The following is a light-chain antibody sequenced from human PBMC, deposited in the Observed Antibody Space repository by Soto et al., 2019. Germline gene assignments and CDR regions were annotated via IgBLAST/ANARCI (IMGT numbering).Light chain of an antibody. J-gene: IGKJ2*03. CDR2: DAS. CDR3: QQYNTWYS. Sequence: DIQMTQSPSTLSASLGDRVTITCRASQTISQWLAWYQQKPGKAPKLLIYDASSLETGVPSRFSGSGSGTDFALTSSSLQPDDFATYYCQQYNTWYSFGQGTKLEVK. V-gene: IGKV1-5*01. CDR1: QTISQW.